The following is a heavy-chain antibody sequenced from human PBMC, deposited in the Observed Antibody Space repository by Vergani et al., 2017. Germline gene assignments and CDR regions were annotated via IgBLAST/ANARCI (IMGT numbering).Heavy chain of an antibody. J-gene: IGHJ3*02. CDR2: IKQDGSEK. CDR1: GFTFSSYS. CDR3: ARAVAARNIGFFGDPDAFDI. D-gene: IGHD2-15*01. Sequence: EVQLVESGGGLVKPGGSLRLSCAASGFTFSSYSMNWVRQAPGKGLEWVANIKQDGSEKYYVDSVKGRFTISRDNAKKSLYLQMNSLRADDTAVYYCARAVAARNIGFFGDPDAFDIWGQGTMVTVSS. V-gene: IGHV3-7*03.